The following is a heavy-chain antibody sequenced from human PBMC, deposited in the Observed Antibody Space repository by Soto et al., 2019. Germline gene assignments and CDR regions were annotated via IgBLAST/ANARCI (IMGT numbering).Heavy chain of an antibody. CDR3: ATHHVPGRYYDSSGYYSLDAFDI. CDR2: IYPGDSDT. D-gene: IGHD3-22*01. J-gene: IGHJ3*02. Sequence: GESLKISCKGSGYSFTSYWIGWVRQMPGKGLEWMGIIYPGDSDTRYSPSFQGQVTISADKSISTAYLQWSSLKASDTAMYYCATHHVPGRYYDSSGYYSLDAFDIWGQGKMVTVSS. CDR1: GYSFTSYW. V-gene: IGHV5-51*01.